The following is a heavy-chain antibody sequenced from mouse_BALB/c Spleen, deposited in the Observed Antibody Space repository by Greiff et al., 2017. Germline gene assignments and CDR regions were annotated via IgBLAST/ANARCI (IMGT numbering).Heavy chain of an antibody. D-gene: IGHD6-1*01. CDR1: GYTFTSYW. CDR3: ARSQPYYFDY. J-gene: IGHJ2*01. Sequence: VQLQQSGAELAKPGASVKMSCKASGYTFTSYWMHWVKQRPGQGLEWIGYINPSTGYTEYNQKFKDKATLTADKSSSTAYMQLSSLTSEDSAVYYCARSQPYYFDYWGQGTTLTVSS. CDR2: INPSTGYT. V-gene: IGHV1-7*01.